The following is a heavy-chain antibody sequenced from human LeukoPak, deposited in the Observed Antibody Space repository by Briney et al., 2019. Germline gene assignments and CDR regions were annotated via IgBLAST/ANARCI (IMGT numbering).Heavy chain of an antibody. Sequence: SETLSLTSTVSGGSISSGGYYWSWIRQHPGKGLEWIGYIYYSGSTYYNPSLKSRVTISVDTSKNQFSLKLSSVTAADTAVYYCAREGYCSGGSCYFDYWGQGTLVTVSS. CDR3: AREGYCSGGSCYFDY. CDR2: IYYSGST. V-gene: IGHV4-31*03. J-gene: IGHJ4*02. D-gene: IGHD2-15*01. CDR1: GGSISSGGYY.